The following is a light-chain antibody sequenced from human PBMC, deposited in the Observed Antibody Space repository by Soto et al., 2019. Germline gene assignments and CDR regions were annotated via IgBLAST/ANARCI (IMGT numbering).Light chain of an antibody. CDR2: LEGSGSY. CDR1: SGHSSYI. CDR3: ETWDSNTRV. Sequence: QLVLTQSSSASASLGSSVKLTCTLSSGHSSYIIARHQQQPGKAPRYLMKLEGSGSYNKGSGVPDRFSGSSSGADRYLTISTLQFEDQADYYCETWDSNTRVVGGGTKLTVL. V-gene: IGLV4-60*02. J-gene: IGLJ3*02.